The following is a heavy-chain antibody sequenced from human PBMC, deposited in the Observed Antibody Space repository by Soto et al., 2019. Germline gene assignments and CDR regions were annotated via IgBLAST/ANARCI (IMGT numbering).Heavy chain of an antibody. CDR1: GASFSDSNYY. CDR3: VRDFGDLHDFWSGSDY. J-gene: IGHJ4*02. CDR2: VFHSGTT. Sequence: SETLSLTCLVSGASFSDSNYYWVWIRQPPGEGLEWIGSVFHSGTTYSTPSLKTRLTISVDTSKNQFSLDLNAVTAADTAVYYCVRDFGDLHDFWSGSDYWGQGIPVTVSS. V-gene: IGHV4-39*07. D-gene: IGHD3-3*01.